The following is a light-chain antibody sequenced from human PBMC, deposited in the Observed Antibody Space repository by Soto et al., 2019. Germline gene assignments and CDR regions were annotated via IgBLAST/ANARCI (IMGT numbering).Light chain of an antibody. CDR1: QSVLYSSNNKNY. Sequence: DIVMTQSPDSLAVSLGERATINCKSSQSVLYSSNNKNYLAWYQQKPGQPPKLLIYWASTRESGVPDRFSGSGSGTDFTLTISSLQAEDVAVYYCQQRGNWPITFGQGTLLEIK. CDR2: WAS. CDR3: QQRGNWPIT. J-gene: IGKJ5*01. V-gene: IGKV4-1*01.